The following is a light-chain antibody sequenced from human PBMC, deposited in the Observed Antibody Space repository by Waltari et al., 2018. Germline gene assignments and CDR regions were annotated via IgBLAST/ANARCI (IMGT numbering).Light chain of an antibody. CDR2: GTS. CDR3: LQDSNYPRT. CDR1: QDIGND. V-gene: IGKV1-6*01. Sequence: AIQMTQSPSSLSASVGDRVTITCRASQDIGNDLGWYQQKPGKAPKLLIYGTSSLESGVPSRFSGSRSGTDFTLTISSLQPEDFATYYCLQDSNYPRTFGQGTKVEIK. J-gene: IGKJ1*01.